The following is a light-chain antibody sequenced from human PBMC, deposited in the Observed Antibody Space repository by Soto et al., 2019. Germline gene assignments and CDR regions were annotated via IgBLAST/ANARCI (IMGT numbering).Light chain of an antibody. Sequence: DIQMTQSPSSLSASVGDRVTITCRASQTISTYLNWYQQKPGKAPILLIYAASSLQSGVPSRFSGSGSGTDFTLTISSLQPEDFATYFCQQSHSIPYIFGQGTKLQLK. CDR1: QTISTY. V-gene: IGKV1-39*01. CDR3: QQSHSIPYI. CDR2: AAS. J-gene: IGKJ2*01.